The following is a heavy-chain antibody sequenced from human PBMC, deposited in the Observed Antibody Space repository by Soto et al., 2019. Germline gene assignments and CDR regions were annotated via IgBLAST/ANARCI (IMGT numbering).Heavy chain of an antibody. Sequence: KPSETLSLTCAVYGGSFSGYYWSWIRQPPGKGLEWIGEINHSGSTNYNPSLKSRVTISVDTSKNQFSLKLSSVTAADTAVYYCARSHVLRYFDWLFLFDYWGQGTLVTVSS. CDR3: ARSHVLRYFDWLFLFDY. V-gene: IGHV4-34*01. D-gene: IGHD3-9*01. CDR2: INHSGST. J-gene: IGHJ4*02. CDR1: GGSFSGYY.